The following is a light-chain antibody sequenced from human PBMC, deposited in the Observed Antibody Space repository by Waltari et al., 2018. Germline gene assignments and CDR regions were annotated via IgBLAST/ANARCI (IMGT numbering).Light chain of an antibody. Sequence: EIVLTQSPCTLSLSPGERATLSCRASQSISSSYLAWYQQKPGQAPRLLMYGASSRATGIPDRFSGSGSGTDFTLTISRLEAEDFAVYYCQQYGSSLWTFGQGTKVEI. J-gene: IGKJ1*01. V-gene: IGKV3-20*01. CDR3: QQYGSSLWT. CDR2: GAS. CDR1: QSISSSY.